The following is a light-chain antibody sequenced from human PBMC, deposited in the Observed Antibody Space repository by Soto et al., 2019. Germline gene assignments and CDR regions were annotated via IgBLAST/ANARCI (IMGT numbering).Light chain of an antibody. CDR3: SSYTSICTCV. CDR1: SSDVGDFNY. CDR2: DVS. J-gene: IGLJ1*01. V-gene: IGLV2-14*03. Sequence: QSALTQPASVSGSPGQSITISCTGTSSDVGDFNYVSWYQQHPGKAPKLIIHDVSHRPSGVSNRFSGSKSGNTASLTISGLQAEDEADYYCSSYTSICTCVFGTGTKLTVL.